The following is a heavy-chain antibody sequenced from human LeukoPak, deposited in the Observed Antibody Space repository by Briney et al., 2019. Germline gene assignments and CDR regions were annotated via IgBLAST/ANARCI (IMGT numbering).Heavy chain of an antibody. V-gene: IGHV3-7*04. CDR3: VGGYGWLPDY. CDR2: IKQDGREK. J-gene: IGHJ4*02. D-gene: IGHD6-19*01. CDR1: GSTLSEFW. Sequence: GGSLRLSCAASGSTLSEFWMNWVRQAPGKGLEWVAKIKQDGREKNYVASVKGRFTISRDNAKNSAYLQMNNLRVDDTAVYYCVGGYGWLPDYWGQGTLVTVSS.